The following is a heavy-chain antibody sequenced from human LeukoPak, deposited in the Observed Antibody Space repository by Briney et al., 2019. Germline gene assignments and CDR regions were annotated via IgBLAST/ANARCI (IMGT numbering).Heavy chain of an antibody. CDR2: IFYSGTT. CDR1: GGSIIDSSCY. CDR3: AREKGYYDFDWGSYRLGGFDI. J-gene: IGHJ3*02. D-gene: IGHD3-16*02. Sequence: PSETLSLTCTVSGGSIIDSSCYWAWIRQPPGKGLEWIGSIFYSGTTYYNSSLKSRVIMSVDTSKNQFFLRLTSVTAADTAVYYCAREKGYYDFDWGSYRLGGFDIWGQGTMVPVSS. V-gene: IGHV4-39*07.